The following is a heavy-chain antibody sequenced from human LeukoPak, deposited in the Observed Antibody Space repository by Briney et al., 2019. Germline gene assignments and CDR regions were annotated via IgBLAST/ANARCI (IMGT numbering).Heavy chain of an antibody. CDR1: GGSVSTSSYY. V-gene: IGHV4-39*01. Sequence: SETLSLTCTVSGGSVSTSSYYWGWIRQPPGKGLEWIGRIYYTGDTSYTPSLKSRVTMSVDTSKNQFLLKLNSVTAADTAVYYCAKSRGLSLYNEWGQGTLVSVSS. D-gene: IGHD3/OR15-3a*01. CDR3: AKSRGLSLYNE. CDR2: IYYTGDT. J-gene: IGHJ4*02.